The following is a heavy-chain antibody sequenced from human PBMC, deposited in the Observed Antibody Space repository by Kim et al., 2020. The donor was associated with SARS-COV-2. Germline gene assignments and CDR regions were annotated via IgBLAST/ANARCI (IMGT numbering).Heavy chain of an antibody. CDR3: ARGTFYSGLDV. CDR2: IKNDGSIT. J-gene: IGHJ6*02. Sequence: GGSLRLSCAASGFTFSSYWMNWVRQAPGKGLVWVSRIKNDGSITNYADFVKGRFTISRDNARNTLSVQMNSVGVDDTAVYYCARGTFYSGLDVWGQGTTVTVSS. V-gene: IGHV3-74*01. CDR1: GFTFSSYW.